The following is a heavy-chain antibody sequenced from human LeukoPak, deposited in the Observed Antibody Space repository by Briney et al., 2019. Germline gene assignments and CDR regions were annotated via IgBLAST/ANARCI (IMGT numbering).Heavy chain of an antibody. CDR2: IIPIFGTA. CDR1: GGTFSSYA. V-gene: IGHV1-69*13. D-gene: IGHD6-13*01. CDR3: AREYSRGGYFDH. Sequence: ASVKVSCKASGGTFSSYAISWVRQAPGQGLEWMGGIIPIFGTANYAQKFQGRVTITADESTSTAYMELSSLRSEDTAVYYCAREYSRGGYFDHWGQGTLVTVSS. J-gene: IGHJ4*02.